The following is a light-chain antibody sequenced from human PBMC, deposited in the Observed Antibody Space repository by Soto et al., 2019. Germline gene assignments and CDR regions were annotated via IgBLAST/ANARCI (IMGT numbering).Light chain of an antibody. V-gene: IGKV3-15*01. CDR1: QSITSN. Sequence: LSVAAVSVTKEERATLCWRASQSITSNLAWYQQKPGQAPRLLIYGASTRATGIPARFSGSGSGTEFTLTIRSLQAEDFAVSYWHPYYPRRTFGQGTKLDIK. CDR2: GAS. CDR3: HPYYPRRT. J-gene: IGKJ1*01.